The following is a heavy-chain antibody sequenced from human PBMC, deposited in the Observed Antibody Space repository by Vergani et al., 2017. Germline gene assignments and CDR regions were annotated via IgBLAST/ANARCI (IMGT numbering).Heavy chain of an antibody. CDR2: IIPIFGTA. CDR3: ATGSYGLGSYYDAFDI. J-gene: IGHJ3*02. V-gene: IGHV1-69*01. CDR1: GGTFSSYA. Sequence: QVQLVQSGAEVKKPGSSVKVSCKASGGTFSSYAISWVRQAPGQGLEWMGGIIPIFGTANYAQKFQGRVTITADESTSTAYMELSSLRSEDKAVYYCATGSYGLGSYYDAFDIWGQGTMVTVSS. D-gene: IGHD3-10*01.